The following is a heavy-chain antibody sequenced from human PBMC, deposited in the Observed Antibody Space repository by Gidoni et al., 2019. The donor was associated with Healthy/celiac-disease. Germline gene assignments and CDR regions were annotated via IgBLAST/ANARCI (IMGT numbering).Heavy chain of an antibody. V-gene: IGHV3-23*01. J-gene: IGHJ4*02. CDR2: ISGSGGST. CDR3: ATFYYDSSGYYDHDY. CDR1: GFPFRSYA. Sequence: EVQLLESGGGLVQPGGSLRLSCAASGFPFRSYAMSWVRQAPGKGLEWFSAISGSGGSTYYADSVKGRFTISRDNSKNTLYLQMNSLRAEDTAVYYCATFYYDSSGYYDHDYWGQGTLFTVSS. D-gene: IGHD3-22*01.